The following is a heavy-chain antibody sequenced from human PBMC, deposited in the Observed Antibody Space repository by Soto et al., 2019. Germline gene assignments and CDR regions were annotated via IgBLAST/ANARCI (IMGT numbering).Heavy chain of an antibody. J-gene: IGHJ6*02. CDR1: GDSVSSGTYY. CDR3: ARDMRYLYGMDV. Sequence: SETLSLTCSVSGDSVSSGTYYWGWIRQSPGKGLEWIGHVHYSGSANYNPSLKSRVTMSVHTSKNQFSLKLASVTAADTAVYFCARDMRYLYGMDVWGQGTTVT. CDR2: VHYSGSA. V-gene: IGHV4-61*01. D-gene: IGHD1-20*01.